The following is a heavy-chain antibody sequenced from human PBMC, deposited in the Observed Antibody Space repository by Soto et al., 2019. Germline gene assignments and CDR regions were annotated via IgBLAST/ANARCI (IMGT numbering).Heavy chain of an antibody. CDR3: AKFFVETGSNSGWPWAFHY. CDR2: ISGSGGTT. J-gene: IGHJ4*02. CDR1: GFTFSHYA. D-gene: IGHD6-25*01. V-gene: IGHV3-23*01. Sequence: EVQLLESGGGLVQPGRSLRLSCAASGFTFSHYAMSWVRQAPGQGLDWVSAISGSGGTTYYADSVKGRFTISRDNSKNTLFLQMNSSRAEDAAVYYCAKFFVETGSNSGWPWAFHYWGQGTLVTVSS.